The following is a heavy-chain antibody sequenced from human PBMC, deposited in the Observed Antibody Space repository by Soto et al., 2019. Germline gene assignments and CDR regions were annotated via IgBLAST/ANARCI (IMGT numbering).Heavy chain of an antibody. CDR1: GGSFSSSPYY. CDR2: IYYSGST. J-gene: IGHJ5*02. CDR3: ARPYSGYDKNWFDP. D-gene: IGHD5-12*01. V-gene: IGHV4-39*01. Sequence: QLQLQESGPGLVKPSETLSLTCTVSGGSFSSSPYYWGWIRQPPGKGLEWIGSIYYSGSTYYNPSLKRPVTISVDTSKNQFARKLSSVTAADTAVYYCARPYSGYDKNWFDPWGQGTLVTVSS.